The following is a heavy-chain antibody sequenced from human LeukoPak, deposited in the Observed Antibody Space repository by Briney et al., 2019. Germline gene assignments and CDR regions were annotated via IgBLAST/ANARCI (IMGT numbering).Heavy chain of an antibody. V-gene: IGHV4-39*01. Sequence: SETLSLTCTVSGGSISSSSYYWGWIRQPPGKGLKWIGSVYYSRSTNYNPSLKSRVTISVDTSKNQFSLKLSSVTAADTAVYYCARHRAYYYGSGSYYLGENWFDPWGQGTLVTVSS. CDR3: ARHRAYYYGSGSYYLGENWFDP. CDR2: VYYSRST. D-gene: IGHD3-10*01. CDR1: GGSISSSSYY. J-gene: IGHJ5*02.